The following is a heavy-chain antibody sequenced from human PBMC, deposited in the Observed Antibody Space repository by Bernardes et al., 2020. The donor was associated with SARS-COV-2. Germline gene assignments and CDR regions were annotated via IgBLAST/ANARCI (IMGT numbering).Heavy chain of an antibody. Sequence: ASVKVSCKASGYRFTSHFMHWVRQAPGQGLEWMGILNPSTGSTKFAQKFKGRLSMTRDTSTSTVYMELSSLRSEDTAVYYCARALDIVWGQGTTVTVSS. J-gene: IGHJ6*02. CDR3: ARALDIV. CDR2: LNPSTGST. D-gene: IGHD2-15*01. CDR1: GYRFTSHF. V-gene: IGHV1-46*03.